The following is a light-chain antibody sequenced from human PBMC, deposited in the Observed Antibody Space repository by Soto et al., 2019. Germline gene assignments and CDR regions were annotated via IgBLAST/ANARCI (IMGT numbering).Light chain of an antibody. CDR2: GAS. J-gene: IGKJ2*01. Sequence: VLTQSPGTLSLSPGERATLSCRASQSVISNYLAWYQQKPGQAPRLLIYGASSRATGIPDRFSGSGSGTDFILTISRLEPEDFAVYYCQQYGSSPPYTFGQGTKLEIK. CDR1: QSVISNY. CDR3: QQYGSSPPYT. V-gene: IGKV3-20*01.